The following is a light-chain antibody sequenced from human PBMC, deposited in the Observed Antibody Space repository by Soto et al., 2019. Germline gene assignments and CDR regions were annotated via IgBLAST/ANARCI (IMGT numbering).Light chain of an antibody. CDR3: SSYPRNADILDV. CDR1: SSDVGAYNY. J-gene: IGLJ1*01. V-gene: IGLV2-8*01. CDR2: EVT. Sequence: QSALIQPPSASGSPGQSVAISGTGTSSDVGAYNYVSWYQLHPGKAPKLIISEVTKRPSGVPDRFSGSKSGNTASLTVSGLQADDEADYHCSSYPRNADILDVFGSGTKLTLL.